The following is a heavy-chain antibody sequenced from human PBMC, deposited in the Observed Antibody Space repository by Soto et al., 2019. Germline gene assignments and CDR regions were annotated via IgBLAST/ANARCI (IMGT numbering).Heavy chain of an antibody. D-gene: IGHD4-4*01. J-gene: IGHJ4*01. Sequence: SGPTLVNPTQTLTLTCTFSGFSLSTSEVGVGWIRQPPGKALELLGIIYWDDDKRYSPLLNKRLTITKDTSKNQVVLTMTNMDSVDTGTYYCARLTDLYXMFDXWXXGTQVTVSS. V-gene: IGHV2-5*02. CDR1: GFSLSTSEVG. CDR2: IYWDDDK. CDR3: ARLTDLYXMFDX.